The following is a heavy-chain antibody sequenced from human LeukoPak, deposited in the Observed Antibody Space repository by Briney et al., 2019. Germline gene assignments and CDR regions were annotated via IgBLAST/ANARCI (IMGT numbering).Heavy chain of an antibody. Sequence: GESLKISCRGSGYNFNIYSIGWVRQMPGKGLEWMGIIYPGDPDTKYSPSFQGQVTISADKSINTAYLQWSSLKASDTAMYYCARPLDYGDYGDAFDIWGQGTMVTVSS. CDR1: GYNFNIYS. CDR3: ARPLDYGDYGDAFDI. CDR2: IYPGDPDT. J-gene: IGHJ3*02. V-gene: IGHV5-51*01. D-gene: IGHD4-17*01.